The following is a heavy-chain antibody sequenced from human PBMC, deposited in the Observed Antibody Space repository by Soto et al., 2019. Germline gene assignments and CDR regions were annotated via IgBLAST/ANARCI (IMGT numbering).Heavy chain of an antibody. J-gene: IGHJ1*01. V-gene: IGHV4-59*08. CDR3: ATSWPLWSGLGTQH. CDR1: GGSISSYY. D-gene: IGHD3-3*01. Sequence: SETLSLTCTVSGGSISSYYWSWIRQPPGKGLEWIGYIYYSGSTNYNPSLKSRVTISVDTSKNQFSLKLSSVTAADTAVYYCATSWPLWSGLGTQHSGQATLVTVSS. CDR2: IYYSGST.